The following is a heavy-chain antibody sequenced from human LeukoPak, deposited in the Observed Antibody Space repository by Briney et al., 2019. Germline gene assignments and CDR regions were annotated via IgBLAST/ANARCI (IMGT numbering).Heavy chain of an antibody. CDR3: ARDLGEADIVVVPAANDPHYYYYGMDV. V-gene: IGHV1-69*13. CDR1: GGTFISHA. Sequence: ASVKVSCKASGGTFISHAISWVRQAPGQGLEWMGGIVPIFGTANYAQKFQGRVTITADESTSTAYMELSSLRSEDTAVYYCARDLGEADIVVVPAANDPHYYYYGMDVWGQGTTVTVSS. J-gene: IGHJ6*02. D-gene: IGHD2-2*01. CDR2: IVPIFGTA.